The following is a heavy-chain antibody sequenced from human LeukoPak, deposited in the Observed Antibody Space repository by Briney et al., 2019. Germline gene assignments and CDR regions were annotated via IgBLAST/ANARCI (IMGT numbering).Heavy chain of an antibody. D-gene: IGHD4-17*01. CDR1: GFTVSSNY. CDR3: ARDLNYGDYPRAH. CDR2: IYSGGST. Sequence: GGSLRLSCAASGFTVSSNYMSWVRQAPGKGLEWVSVIYSGGSTYYAGSVKGRFTISRDNSKNTLYLQMNSLRAEDTAVYYCARDLNYGDYPRAHWGQGTLVTVSS. J-gene: IGHJ4*02. V-gene: IGHV3-66*01.